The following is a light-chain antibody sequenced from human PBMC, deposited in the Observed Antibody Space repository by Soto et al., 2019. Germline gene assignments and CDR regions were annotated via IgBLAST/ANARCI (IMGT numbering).Light chain of an antibody. J-gene: IGLJ1*01. CDR1: SSDIGSYNS. CDR3: SSYTRNTTPSV. CDR2: EVS. V-gene: IGLV2-14*03. Sequence: QSALTQPASVSASPGQSITISCTGTSSDIGSYNSVSWYQQHPGKAPKLIIYEVSHRPPGVSSRFSGSKSGDTASLTISGLQSEDDGDYYCSSYTRNTTPSVFGTGSKVTVL.